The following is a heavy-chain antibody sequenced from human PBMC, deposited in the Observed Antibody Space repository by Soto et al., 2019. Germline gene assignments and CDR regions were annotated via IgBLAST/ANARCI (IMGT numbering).Heavy chain of an antibody. Sequence: QVQLQQWGAGLLEPSETLSLICVVYGGSLSDYYWSWIRQPPGKGLEWIGEINHSGSTKYNPSLKNRVTISVDTPKSQFSLKLSSGTAADTAMYYCASGRDYSWTRGGQGNLVTVSS. J-gene: IGHJ4*02. V-gene: IGHV4-34*01. CDR1: GGSLSDYY. CDR2: INHSGST. D-gene: IGHD4-4*01. CDR3: ASGRDYSWTR.